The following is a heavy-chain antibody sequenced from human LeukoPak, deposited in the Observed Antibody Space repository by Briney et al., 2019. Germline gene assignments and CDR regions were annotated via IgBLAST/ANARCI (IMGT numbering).Heavy chain of an antibody. CDR2: INPNSGGT. CDR1: GYTFTGYY. V-gene: IGHV1-2*02. J-gene: IGHJ4*02. D-gene: IGHD3-3*01. CDR3: ARNYDFWSGYYSPCSYFDY. Sequence: GASVKVSCKASGYTFTGYYMHWVRQAPGQGLEWMGWINPNSGGTNYAQKFQGRVTMTRDTSISTAYMELSRLRSDDTAVYYCARNYDFWSGYYSPCSYFDYWGQGTLVTVSS.